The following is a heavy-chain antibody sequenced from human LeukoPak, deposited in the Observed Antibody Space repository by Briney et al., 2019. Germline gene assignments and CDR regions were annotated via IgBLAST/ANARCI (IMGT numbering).Heavy chain of an antibody. CDR1: GYTFTSYW. V-gene: IGHV5-51*01. Sequence: KLGASRPFSCKGSGYTFTSYWIGWVRQLPGKGLEWMGIIYPGDSDTRYSPSFQGQVTISADKSISTAYLQWSSLKASDSAMYYCARPRGRYYAFFDYWGQGTVVTVTS. J-gene: IGHJ4*02. CDR3: ARPRGRYYAFFDY. D-gene: IGHD1-26*01. CDR2: IYPGDSDT.